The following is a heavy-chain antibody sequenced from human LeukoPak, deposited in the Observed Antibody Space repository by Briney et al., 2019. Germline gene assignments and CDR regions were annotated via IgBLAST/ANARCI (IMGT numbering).Heavy chain of an antibody. V-gene: IGHV3-23*01. Sequence: GGSLRLSCAASGFTFSSYAMSWVRQAPGKGLEWVSAISGIGGSTYYADSVRGRFTISRDNSKNTLYLQMNSLRAEDTAVYYCAKHSRGYYPPDYWGQGTLVTVSS. CDR1: GFTFSSYA. D-gene: IGHD3-3*01. J-gene: IGHJ4*02. CDR3: AKHSRGYYPPDY. CDR2: ISGIGGST.